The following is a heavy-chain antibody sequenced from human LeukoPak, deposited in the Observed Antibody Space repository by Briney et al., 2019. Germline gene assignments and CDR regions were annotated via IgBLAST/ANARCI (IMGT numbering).Heavy chain of an antibody. CDR2: SNQGGYS. CDR1: GGSFSGYY. V-gene: IGHV4-34*01. J-gene: IGHJ6*02. CDR3: VRVLGTDYGMDV. Sequence: SETLSLTCGVSGGSFSGYYWGWVRQPPGKGLEWIGESNQGGYSNYNSSLKSRVTISIDTSKNSFSLKLRSVTAADTAKYYCVRVLGTDYGMDVWGQGTTVIVSS. D-gene: IGHD7-27*01.